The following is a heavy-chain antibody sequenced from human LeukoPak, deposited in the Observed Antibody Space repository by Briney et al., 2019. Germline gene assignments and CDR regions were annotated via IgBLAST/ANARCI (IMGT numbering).Heavy chain of an antibody. CDR1: GYPFSSYR. Sequence: ALVRVSCKASGYPFSSYRISWVRQAPGQGLEWMGWITTYNGNTNYAQKLQGRVTMTTDTSTTTAYMELRSLRSDDTAVYYCARDLYDSDGYPGGDYWGQGTLVTVSS. J-gene: IGHJ4*02. CDR2: ITTYNGNT. CDR3: ARDLYDSDGYPGGDY. D-gene: IGHD3-22*01. V-gene: IGHV1-18*01.